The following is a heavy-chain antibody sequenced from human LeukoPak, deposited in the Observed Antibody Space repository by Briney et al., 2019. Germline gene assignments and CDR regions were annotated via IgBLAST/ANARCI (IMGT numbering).Heavy chain of an antibody. Sequence: ASVKVSCKVSGYTLLELSMHWVRQAPGKGLEWMGGFDPEDGETIYAQKFQGRVTMTEDTSTDTAYMELSSLRSEDTAVYYCATRIAARRGYFDYWGQGTLVTVSS. V-gene: IGHV1-24*01. D-gene: IGHD6-6*01. J-gene: IGHJ4*02. CDR3: ATRIAARRGYFDY. CDR2: FDPEDGET. CDR1: GYTLLELS.